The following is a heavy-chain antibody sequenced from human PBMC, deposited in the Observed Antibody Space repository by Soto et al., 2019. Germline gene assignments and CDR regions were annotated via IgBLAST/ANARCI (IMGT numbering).Heavy chain of an antibody. CDR2: ISYSGST. CDR1: GGSISSFD. V-gene: IGHV4-59*08. CDR3: ARQDTSGYAFDY. Sequence: SETLSLTCTVSGGSISSFDRNWIRQSPGKGLEWIGYISYSGSTNYNPSLKSRVTISVDTSKNQFSLKLSSVTAADTAVYYCARQDTSGYAFDYWGQGTLVTVSS. J-gene: IGHJ4*02. D-gene: IGHD3-22*01.